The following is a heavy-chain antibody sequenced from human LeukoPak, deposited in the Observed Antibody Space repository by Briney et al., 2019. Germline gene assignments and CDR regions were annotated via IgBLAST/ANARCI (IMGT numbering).Heavy chain of an antibody. J-gene: IGHJ4*02. Sequence: PSETLSLTCTVSGNSISSGDNYWSWIRQPAGKGLEWIGRIYTSGSTNYNPSLKSRVTISGDTSKNQFSLRLSSVTAADTAVYYCARNNYYHSSGSLDYWGQGTLVTVSS. CDR2: IYTSGST. CDR1: GNSISSGDNY. CDR3: ARNNYYHSSGSLDY. V-gene: IGHV4-61*02. D-gene: IGHD3-22*01.